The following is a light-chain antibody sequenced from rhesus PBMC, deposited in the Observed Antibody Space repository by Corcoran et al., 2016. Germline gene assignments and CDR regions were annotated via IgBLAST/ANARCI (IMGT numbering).Light chain of an antibody. Sequence: DIQMTQSPSPLSASVGDTVTITCRASQSISSWLAWYQQKPGKAPKFLIYKASSLQSGVHPRFSVSGSGTDFTRTSSSLQSEDFATYYCQQYSRSPPTFGQGTKVEI. J-gene: IGKJ1*01. CDR2: KAS. CDR1: QSISSW. V-gene: IGKV1-22*01. CDR3: QQYSRSPPT.